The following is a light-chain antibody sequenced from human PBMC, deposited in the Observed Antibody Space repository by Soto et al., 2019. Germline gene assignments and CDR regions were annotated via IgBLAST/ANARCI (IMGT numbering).Light chain of an antibody. CDR2: DVS. V-gene: IGKV3D-15*01. Sequence: DRVMTQSPATQSASPGVRVSLSCSASQSVNHNLAWYQQKPGQAPRLLIYDVSNRATGIPARFSGSGSGTDFTLTITSLEPEDFAVYFCHQRYNWPRVTFGQGTRLEIK. J-gene: IGKJ5*01. CDR3: HQRYNWPRVT. CDR1: QSVNHN.